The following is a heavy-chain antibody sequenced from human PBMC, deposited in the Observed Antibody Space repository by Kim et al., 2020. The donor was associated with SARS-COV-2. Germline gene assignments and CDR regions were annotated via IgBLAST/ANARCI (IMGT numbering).Heavy chain of an antibody. CDR1: GFTFGDYA. CDR3: TRVGYCSSTSCYPWIRYFDL. D-gene: IGHD2-2*01. J-gene: IGHJ2*01. CDR2: IRSKAYGGTT. Sequence: GGSLRLSCTASGFTFGDYAMSWFRQAPGKGLEWVGFIRSKAYGGTTEYAASVKGRFTISRDDSKSIAYLQMNSLKTEDTAVYYCTRVGYCSSTSCYPWIRYFDLWGRGTLVTVSS. V-gene: IGHV3-49*03.